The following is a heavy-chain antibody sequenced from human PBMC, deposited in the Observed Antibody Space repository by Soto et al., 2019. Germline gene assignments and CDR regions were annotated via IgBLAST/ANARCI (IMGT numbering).Heavy chain of an antibody. CDR1: GDSVSSNSAT. J-gene: IGHJ4*02. Sequence: SQTLSLTCAISGDSVSSNSATLNWIRQSPSRGLEWLGRTYYRSKWYTAYTVSVKSRITINPDTSKNQFSLQLNSVTPEDTAVYYCARGPGRLNYWGQGTLVTVSS. V-gene: IGHV6-1*01. CDR3: ARGPGRLNY. D-gene: IGHD2-15*01. CDR2: TYYRSKWYT.